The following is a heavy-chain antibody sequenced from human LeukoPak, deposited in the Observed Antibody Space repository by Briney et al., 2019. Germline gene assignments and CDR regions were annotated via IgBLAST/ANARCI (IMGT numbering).Heavy chain of an antibody. J-gene: IGHJ4*02. CDR1: GGSISSYY. CDR3: ARDVGATPGYFDY. CDR2: MYYSGST. Sequence: SETLSLTCTVSGGSISSYYWSWIRQPPGKGLEWIGYMYYSGSTNYNPSTNYSPSLKSRVTISVDTSKNQFSLKLSSVTAADTAVYYCARDVGATPGYFDYWGQGTLVTVSS. V-gene: IGHV4-59*01. D-gene: IGHD1-26*01.